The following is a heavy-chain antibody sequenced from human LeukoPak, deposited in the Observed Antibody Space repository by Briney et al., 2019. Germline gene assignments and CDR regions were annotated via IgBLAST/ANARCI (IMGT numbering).Heavy chain of an antibody. D-gene: IGHD6-6*01. V-gene: IGHV4-34*01. CDR3: ARYSSLGYFDY. J-gene: IGHJ4*02. Sequence: PSETLSLTCTVSGGSISSYYWSWIRQPPGKGLEWIGEINHSGSTNYNPSLKSRVTISVDTSKNQFSLKLSSVTAADTAVYYCARYSSLGYFDYWGQGTLVTVSS. CDR2: INHSGST. CDR1: GGSISSYY.